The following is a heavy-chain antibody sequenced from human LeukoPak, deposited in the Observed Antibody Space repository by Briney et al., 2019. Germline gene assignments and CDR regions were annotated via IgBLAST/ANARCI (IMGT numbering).Heavy chain of an antibody. V-gene: IGHV4-34*01. D-gene: IGHD6-13*01. CDR3: ARVRSWSYFDY. CDR2: INHSGST. Sequence: KPSETLSLTCAVYGGSFSGYYWSWIRQPPGKGLEWIGEINHSGSTNYNPSLKSRVTISVDTSKNQFSLKLSSVTAADTAVYYCARVRSWSYFDYWGQGTLVTVSS. CDR1: GGSFSGYY. J-gene: IGHJ4*02.